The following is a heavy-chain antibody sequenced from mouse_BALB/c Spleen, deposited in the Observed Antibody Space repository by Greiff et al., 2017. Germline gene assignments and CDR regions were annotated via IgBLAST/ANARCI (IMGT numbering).Heavy chain of an antibody. CDR1: GYSITSDYA. D-gene: IGHD1-1*01. V-gene: IGHV3-2*02. J-gene: IGHJ4*01. CDR2: ISYSGST. CDR3: ARTGITTYYYAMDY. Sequence: EVQLVESGPGLVKPSQSLSLTCTVTGYSITSDYAWNWIRQFPGNKLEWMGYISYSGSTSYNPSLKSRISITRDTSKNQFFLQLNSVTTEDTATYYCARTGITTYYYAMDYWGQGTSVTVSS.